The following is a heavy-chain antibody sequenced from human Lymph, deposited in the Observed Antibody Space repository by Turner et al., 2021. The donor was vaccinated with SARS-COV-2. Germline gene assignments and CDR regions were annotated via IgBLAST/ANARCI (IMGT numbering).Heavy chain of an antibody. CDR3: ARSRDLQSMVRGVDPFDY. Sequence: QVQLVQSGAAVKKPGASVNVSCKASGYTFTGYYMHWVRQAPGQGLECMGWINPNSGGTNYAQKFQGRVTMTRDTSISTAYMELSRLRSDDTAVYYCARSRDLQSMVRGVDPFDYWGQGTLVTVSS. V-gene: IGHV1-2*02. CDR2: INPNSGGT. CDR1: GYTFTGYY. D-gene: IGHD3-10*01. J-gene: IGHJ4*02.